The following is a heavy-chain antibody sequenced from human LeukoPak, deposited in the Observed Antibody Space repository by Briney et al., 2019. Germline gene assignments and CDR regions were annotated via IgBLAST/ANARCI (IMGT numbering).Heavy chain of an antibody. Sequence: PGGSLRLSCAASGFTFSSYSMNWVRQAPGKGLEWVSSISSSSSYIYYADSVKGRFTISRDNAKNSLYLQMNSLRAEDTAVYYCARVGYSGYDIREYYFDYWGQGTLVTVSS. CDR1: GFTFSSYS. CDR2: ISSSSSYI. CDR3: ARVGYSGYDIREYYFDY. V-gene: IGHV3-21*04. J-gene: IGHJ4*02. D-gene: IGHD5-12*01.